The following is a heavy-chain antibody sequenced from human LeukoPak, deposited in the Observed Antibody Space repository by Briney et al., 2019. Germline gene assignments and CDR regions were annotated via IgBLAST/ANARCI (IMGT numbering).Heavy chain of an antibody. CDR1: GFTFSSYW. D-gene: IGHD6-13*01. J-gene: IGHJ5*02. CDR2: ISGSGGST. CDR3: AKAGYSSSWGASWFDP. V-gene: IGHV3-23*01. Sequence: PGGSLRLSCAASGFTFSSYWMSWVRQAPGKGLEWVSAISGSGGSTYYADSVKGRFTISRDNSKNTLYLQMNSLRAEDTAVYYCAKAGYSSSWGASWFDPWGQGTLVTVSS.